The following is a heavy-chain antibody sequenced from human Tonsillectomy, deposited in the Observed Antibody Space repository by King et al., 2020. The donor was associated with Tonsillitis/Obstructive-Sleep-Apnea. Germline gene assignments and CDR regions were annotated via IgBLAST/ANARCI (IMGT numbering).Heavy chain of an antibody. CDR2: IDSRSTYT. CDR3: AKDRYCSGGSCNGIDF. J-gene: IGHJ4*02. Sequence: VQLVESGGGLVKPGGSLRLSCAASGFIFSDFYMTWIRQAPGKGLEWVSYIDSRSTYTNYADSVKGRFTISRDNPKNSLYLQMDSLRAEDTAVYYCAKDRYCSGGSCNGIDFWGQGTLVTVSS. CDR1: GFIFSDFY. D-gene: IGHD2-15*01. V-gene: IGHV3-11*06.